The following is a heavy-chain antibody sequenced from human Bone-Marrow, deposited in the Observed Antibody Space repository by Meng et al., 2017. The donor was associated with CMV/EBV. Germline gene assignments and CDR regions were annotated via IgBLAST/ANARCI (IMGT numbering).Heavy chain of an antibody. Sequence: GESLKISCKGSGYSFTSYWIDWVRQAPGQGLEWMGMINPSGGSTRYAQRFQGRLSMTRDTSTSTVFLELSSLSSEDTAVYYCARAGGSGSYFYQWGQGTQVTVSS. CDR2: INPSGGST. D-gene: IGHD1-26*01. CDR1: GYSFTSYW. J-gene: IGHJ1*01. V-gene: IGHV1-46*01. CDR3: ARAGGSGSYFYQ.